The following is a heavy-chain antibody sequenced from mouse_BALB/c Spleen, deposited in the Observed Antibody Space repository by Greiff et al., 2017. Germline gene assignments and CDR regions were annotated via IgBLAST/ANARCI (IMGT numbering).Heavy chain of an antibody. Sequence: QVQLQQSGAELVRPGVSVKISCKGSGYTFTDYAMHWVKQSHAKSLEWIGVISTYYGDASYNQKFKGKATMTVDKSSSTAYMELARLTSEDSAIYYCERGNWEGYAMDYGGKGTSVTGSS. V-gene: IGHV1S137*01. CDR2: ISTYYGDA. CDR1: GYTFTDYA. CDR3: ERGNWEGYAMDY. J-gene: IGHJ4*01. D-gene: IGHD4-1*01.